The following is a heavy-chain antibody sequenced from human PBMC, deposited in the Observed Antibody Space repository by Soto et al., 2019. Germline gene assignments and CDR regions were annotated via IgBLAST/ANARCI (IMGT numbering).Heavy chain of an antibody. D-gene: IGHD2-15*01. CDR3: AREGVRGLPFDY. Sequence: QVQLVESGGGVVQPGRSLRLSCAASGFTFSSYGLHWVRQAPGKGLESVAVIWYDGSNKYYADSVKGRFTISRDNSKNTLYLQMNSLRAEDTAVYYCAREGVRGLPFDYWGQGTLVTVSS. J-gene: IGHJ4*02. V-gene: IGHV3-33*01. CDR2: IWYDGSNK. CDR1: GFTFSSYG.